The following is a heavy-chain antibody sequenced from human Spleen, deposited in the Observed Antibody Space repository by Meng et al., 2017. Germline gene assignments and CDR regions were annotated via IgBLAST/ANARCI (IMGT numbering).Heavy chain of an antibody. CDR2: IYYSGST. D-gene: IGHD3-22*01. J-gene: IGHJ5*02. CDR1: GGSVSSGSYY. Sequence: QVQLPGAGPGLVRPSETLSLPCPVSGGSVSSGSYYWSWIRQPPGKGLEWIGYIYYSGSTNYNPSLKSRVTISVDTSKNQFSLKLSSVTAADTAVYYCARLNYYDSSGYPSWGQGTLVTVSS. CDR3: ARLNYYDSSGYPS. V-gene: IGHV4-61*01.